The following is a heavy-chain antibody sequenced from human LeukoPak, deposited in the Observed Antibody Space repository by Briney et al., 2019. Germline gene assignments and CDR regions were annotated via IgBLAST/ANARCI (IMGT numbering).Heavy chain of an antibody. J-gene: IGHJ4*02. CDR1: GYTFTSYD. Sequence: GASVKVSCKASGYTFTSYDINWVRQATGQGLEWMGWMNPNSGNTNYAQKLQGRVTMTTDTSTSTAYMELRSLRSDDTAVYYCARDKRYYGSGSPGYWGQGTLVTVSS. V-gene: IGHV1-18*01. CDR2: MNPNSGNT. CDR3: ARDKRYYGSGSPGY. D-gene: IGHD3-10*01.